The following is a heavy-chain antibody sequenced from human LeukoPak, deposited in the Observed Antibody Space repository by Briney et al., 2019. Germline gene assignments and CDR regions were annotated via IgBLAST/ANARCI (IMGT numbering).Heavy chain of an antibody. D-gene: IGHD3-10*01. J-gene: IGHJ6*03. V-gene: IGHV3-74*01. CDR1: GFTFSTYW. CDR3: ARLSAYYYGSQFYYYMDV. Sequence: GGSLRLSCAASGFTFSTYWMHWVRQAPGKGLVWVSGINSDGSRTNYADSVKGRFTISRDNAKSSLYLQMNSLRAEDTAVYYCARLSAYYYGSQFYYYMDVWGKGTTVTVS. CDR2: INSDGSRT.